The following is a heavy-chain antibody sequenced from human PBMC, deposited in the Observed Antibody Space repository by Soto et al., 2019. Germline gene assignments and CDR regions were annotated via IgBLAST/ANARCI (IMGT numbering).Heavy chain of an antibody. D-gene: IGHD6-19*01. CDR3: ARGGYSRGWGAFDI. V-gene: IGHV1-18*01. J-gene: IGHJ3*02. CDR1: GYTFTSYG. Sequence: QVQLVQSGAEVKKPGASVKVSCKASGYTFTSYGISWVRQAPGQGLEWMGWISAYNGNTNYAQKLQGRVTMTTDTATRIGYMELRSLRSDATAVYYWARGGYSRGWGAFDIWGQGTMVTVSS. CDR2: ISAYNGNT.